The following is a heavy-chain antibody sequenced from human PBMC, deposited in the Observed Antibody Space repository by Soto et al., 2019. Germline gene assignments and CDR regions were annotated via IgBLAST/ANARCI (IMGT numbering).Heavy chain of an antibody. CDR1: GFTFSSYA. CDR3: AKATKKSSIRALFDY. V-gene: IGHV3-23*01. Sequence: EVQLLESGGGLVQPGGSLRLSCAASGFTFSSYAMSWIRQAPGKGLEWVSAISGSGGSTYYADSVKGRFTISRDNSKNTLYLQMNSLRAEDTAVYYCAKATKKSSIRALFDYWGQGTLVTVSS. D-gene: IGHD3-3*02. CDR2: ISGSGGST. J-gene: IGHJ4*02.